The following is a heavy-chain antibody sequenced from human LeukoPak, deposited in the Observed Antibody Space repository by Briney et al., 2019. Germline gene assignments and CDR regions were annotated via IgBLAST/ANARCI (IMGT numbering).Heavy chain of an antibody. Sequence: GASVKVSCKASGYTFTSYGISWVRQAPGQGLEWMGWISAYNGNTNYAQKLQGRVTMTTDTSTSTAYMELRSLRSDDTAVYYCARYYVGGRIPFPNWFDPWGQGTLVTVSS. CDR1: GYTFTSYG. CDR3: ARYYVGGRIPFPNWFDP. D-gene: IGHD3-16*01. J-gene: IGHJ5*02. CDR2: ISAYNGNT. V-gene: IGHV1-18*01.